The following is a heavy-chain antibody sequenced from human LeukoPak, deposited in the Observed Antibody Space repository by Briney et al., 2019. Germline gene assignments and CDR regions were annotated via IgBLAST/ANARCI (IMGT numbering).Heavy chain of an antibody. J-gene: IGHJ4*02. CDR3: ARKVGGSGELWY. CDR2: IYYSGST. V-gene: IGHV4-31*03. D-gene: IGHD3-10*01. CDR1: GGSISSGGYY. Sequence: SETLSLTCTVSGGSISSGGYYWSWIRQHPGKGLEWIGYIYYSGSTYYNPSLKSRVTISVDTSKNQFSLKLSSVTAADTAVYYCARKVGGSGELWYWGQGILVTVSS.